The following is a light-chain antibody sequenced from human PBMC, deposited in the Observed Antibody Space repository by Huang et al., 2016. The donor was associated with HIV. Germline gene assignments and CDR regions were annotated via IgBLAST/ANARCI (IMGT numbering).Light chain of an antibody. CDR3: MQAVQTPRT. J-gene: IGKJ1*01. CDR2: LAF. Sequence: DIVMTQSPLSLPVTPGESASISCNSSQSLLHNNGYNYLDWYLQKPGQSPQLLIYLAFNRASGVPDRFSGSGSGTDFTLEISRVEAADAAIYYCMQAVQTPRTFGQGTKVELK. V-gene: IGKV2-28*01. CDR1: QSLLHNNGYNY.